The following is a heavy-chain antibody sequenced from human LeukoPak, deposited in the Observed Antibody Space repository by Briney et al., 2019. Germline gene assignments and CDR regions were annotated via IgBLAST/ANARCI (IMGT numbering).Heavy chain of an antibody. V-gene: IGHV4-4*02. CDR3: ARENYYYYGMDA. CDR2: IYHSGST. Sequence: SGTLSLTCAVSGGSISSSNWWSWVRQPPGKGLEWIGEIYHSGSTNYNPSLKSRVTIPVDKSKNQFSLKLSSVTAADTAVYYCARENYYYYGMDAWGQGTTVTVSS. CDR1: GGSISSSNW. J-gene: IGHJ6*02.